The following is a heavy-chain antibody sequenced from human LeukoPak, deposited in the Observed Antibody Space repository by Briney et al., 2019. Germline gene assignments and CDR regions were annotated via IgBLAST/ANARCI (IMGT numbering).Heavy chain of an antibody. CDR2: IKQDGSEK. J-gene: IGHJ4*02. V-gene: IGHV3-7*01. CDR3: ARENSHQLPYTLDY. D-gene: IGHD2-2*01. Sequence: PGGSLRLSCAGSGFTFSSYWMTWVRQAPGRGLEWVANIKQDGSEKYSVDSVKGRFTISRDNANNSLYLQMNSLRPEDTAVYYCARENSHQLPYTLDYWGQGTLATVSS. CDR1: GFTFSSYW.